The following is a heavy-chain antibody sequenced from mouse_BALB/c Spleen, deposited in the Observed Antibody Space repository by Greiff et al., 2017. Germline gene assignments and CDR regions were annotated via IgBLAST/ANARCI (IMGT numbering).Heavy chain of an antibody. CDR3: ARGYGSSYYFDY. D-gene: IGHD1-1*01. J-gene: IGHJ2*01. V-gene: IGHV1-7*01. Sequence: VQLQQSGAELAKPGASVKMSCKASGYTFTSYWMHWVKQRPGQGLEWIGYINPSTGYTEYNQKFKDKATLTADKSSSTAYMQLSSLTSEDSAVYYCARGYGSSYYFDYWGQGTTLTVSS. CDR2: INPSTGYT. CDR1: GYTFTSYW.